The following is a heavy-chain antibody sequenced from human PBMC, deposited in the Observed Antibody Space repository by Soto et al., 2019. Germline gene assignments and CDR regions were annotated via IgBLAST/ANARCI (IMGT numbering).Heavy chain of an antibody. CDR3: AKDWYYDSSGYPLFDY. J-gene: IGHJ4*02. CDR1: GFTFSSYA. Sequence: GGSLRLSCATSGFTFSSYAMSWVRQAPGKGLEWVSAISGSGGSTYYADSVKGRFTISRDNSKNTLYLQMNSLRAEDTAVYYCAKDWYYDSSGYPLFDYWGQGTLVTVSS. CDR2: ISGSGGST. D-gene: IGHD3-22*01. V-gene: IGHV3-23*01.